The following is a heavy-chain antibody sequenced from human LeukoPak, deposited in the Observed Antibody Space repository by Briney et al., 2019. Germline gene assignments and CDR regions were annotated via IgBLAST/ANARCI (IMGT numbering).Heavy chain of an antibody. CDR1: GFSFSTSGVG. Sequence: SGPTLVKPTQTLTLTCTFSGFSFSTSGVGVGWIRQPPGKALEWLALIYWDDDKRYSPSLKSRLTITKDTSKNQVVLTMTNMDPVDTATYYCAHTYSSGYSLYFDYWGQGTLVTVSS. CDR3: AHTYSSGYSLYFDY. CDR2: IYWDDDK. J-gene: IGHJ4*02. D-gene: IGHD3-22*01. V-gene: IGHV2-5*02.